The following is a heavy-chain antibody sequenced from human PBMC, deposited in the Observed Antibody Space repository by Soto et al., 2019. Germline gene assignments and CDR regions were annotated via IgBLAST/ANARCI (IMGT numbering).Heavy chain of an antibody. J-gene: IGHJ4*02. CDR1: GFTFTNYA. CDR3: AMDRQGSYFDY. Sequence: LRLSCAASGFTFTNYAMNWVRQAPGKGLDWVSTISDSGVSTYYADSVKGRFTTSRDTSKNTLYLQMNSLRAEDTAVYYCAMDRQGSYFDYWGQGTLVTVSS. CDR2: ISDSGVST. D-gene: IGHD1-26*01. V-gene: IGHV3-23*01.